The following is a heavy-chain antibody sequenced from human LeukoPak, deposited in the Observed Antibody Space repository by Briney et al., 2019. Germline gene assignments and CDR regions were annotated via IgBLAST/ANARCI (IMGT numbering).Heavy chain of an antibody. J-gene: IGHJ4*02. CDR1: GFTFSSYS. V-gene: IGHV3-21*01. CDR3: ARPRGCGSTRCNNFDY. D-gene: IGHD2-2*01. CDR2: ISSSSSYI. Sequence: GGSLRLSCAASGFTFSSYSMNWVRQAPGKGLEWVSSISSSSSYIYYADSVKGRFTISRDNAKNSLYLQMNSLRAEDTAVYYCARPRGCGSTRCNNFDYWGQGTLVTVSS.